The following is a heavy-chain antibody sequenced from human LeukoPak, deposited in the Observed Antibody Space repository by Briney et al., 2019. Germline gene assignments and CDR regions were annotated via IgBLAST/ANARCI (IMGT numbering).Heavy chain of an antibody. CDR2: IYYSGST. J-gene: IGHJ4*02. CDR1: GGSISSGDYY. V-gene: IGHV4-30-4*01. CDR3: ARVVAAAGTPDY. D-gene: IGHD6-13*01. Sequence: PSQTLSLTCTVSGGSISSGDYYWSWIRQPPGKGLEWIGYIYYSGSTYYNPSLKSRVTISVDTSKNQFSLKLSSVIAADTAVYYCARVVAAAGTPDYWGQGTLVTVSS.